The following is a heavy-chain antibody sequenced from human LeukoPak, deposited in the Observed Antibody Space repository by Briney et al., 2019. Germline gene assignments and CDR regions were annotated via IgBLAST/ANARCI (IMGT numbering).Heavy chain of an antibody. Sequence: GGSLRLSCAASGFTFSTYGMHWVRQAPGKGLEWVAFMRYDGSNKFYADSVKGRFTISRDNSKNTLYLQMNSLRPEDTAVYYCAKSAVRGLPVLGNWGQGTLVTVSS. V-gene: IGHV3-30*02. CDR3: AKSAVRGLPVLGN. CDR1: GFTFSTYG. J-gene: IGHJ4*02. D-gene: IGHD2-21*02. CDR2: MRYDGSNK.